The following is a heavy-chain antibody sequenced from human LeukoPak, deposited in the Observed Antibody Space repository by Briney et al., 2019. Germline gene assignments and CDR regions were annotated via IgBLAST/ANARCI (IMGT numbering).Heavy chain of an antibody. V-gene: IGHV4-59*08. CDR1: GGSISSYY. CDR2: FHYSGTT. J-gene: IGHJ3*02. CDR3: ARTYSSGAFDI. D-gene: IGHD6-25*01. Sequence: PSETLSLTCTASGGSISSYYWSWIRQPPGKELEWIGYFHYSGTTNYNPSLKSRVTISVDTSEHQFSLKLRFVTAADTAVYYCARTYSSGAFDIWGQGTMVTVSS.